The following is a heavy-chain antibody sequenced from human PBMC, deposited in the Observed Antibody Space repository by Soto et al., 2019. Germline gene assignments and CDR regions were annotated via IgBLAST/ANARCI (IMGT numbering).Heavy chain of an antibody. CDR3: AKGILSATIGPYAMDV. J-gene: IGHJ6*02. CDR2: ISYDGNYI. CDR1: GFAFSSYA. V-gene: IGHV3-30*18. Sequence: QVQLVESGGGVVQPGASLRLSCEASGFAFSSYAMHWVRQAPGKGLEWVGVISYDGNYIYYADSVKGRFTISRDNSKNTLYVQVNSLRPEVTAVYYGAKGILSATIGPYAMDVWGQGTTVTVSS. D-gene: IGHD3-16*01.